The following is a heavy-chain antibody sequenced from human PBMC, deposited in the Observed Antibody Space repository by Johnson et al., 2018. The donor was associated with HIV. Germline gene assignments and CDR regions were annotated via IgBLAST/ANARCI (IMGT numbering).Heavy chain of an antibody. CDR2: YASGST. CDR1: GFTFSS. D-gene: IGHD1-1*01. J-gene: IGHJ3*01. CDR3: ARVPIYHWAFDL. V-gene: IGHV3-66*01. Sequence: VQLVESGGGVVQPGRSLRLSCTASGFTFSSYASGSTYYADSVKGRFALSRDNSKNTLDLQLNSLRVEDTAVYYCARVPIYHWAFDLWGQGTVVTVSS.